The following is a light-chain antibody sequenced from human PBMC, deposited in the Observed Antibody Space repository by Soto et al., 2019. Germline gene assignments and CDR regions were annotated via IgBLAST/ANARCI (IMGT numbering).Light chain of an antibody. CDR3: QQRSNWPLT. CDR2: DAS. Sequence: EIVLTQSPATLSLSPGERATLSCRASQSVSSYLAWSQQKPGQAPRLLIYDASNRATGIPARFSGSGSGTDFTLTISSLEPEDFAVYDCQQRSNWPLTFGGGTKVEIK. CDR1: QSVSSY. V-gene: IGKV3-11*01. J-gene: IGKJ4*01.